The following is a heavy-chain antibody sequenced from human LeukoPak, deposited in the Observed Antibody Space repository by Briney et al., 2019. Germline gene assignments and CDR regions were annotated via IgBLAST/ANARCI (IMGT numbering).Heavy chain of an antibody. Sequence: SETLSLTCTVSGGSISSSSYYWGWIRHPPGKGLEWIGSIYYSGSTYYNPSLKSRVTISVDTSKNQFSLKLSSVTAADTAVYYCAREYGRWLQSGAYYFDYWGQETLVTVSS. J-gene: IGHJ4*02. CDR3: AREYGRWLQSGAYYFDY. D-gene: IGHD5-24*01. CDR2: IYYSGST. CDR1: GGSISSSSYY. V-gene: IGHV4-39*02.